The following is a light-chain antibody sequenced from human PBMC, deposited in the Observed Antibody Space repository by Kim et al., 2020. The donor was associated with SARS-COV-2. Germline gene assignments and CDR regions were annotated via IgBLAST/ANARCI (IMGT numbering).Light chain of an antibody. CDR2: GNS. Sequence: QSVLTQPPSVSGAPGQRVTISCTGSSSNIGARYDVHWYQQVPGTVPKLLIYGNSNRPSGVPDRFSGSKSGTSASLAITGLQAEDEADYYCQSYDSSLSGVLFGGGTQLTFL. CDR1: SSNIGARYD. J-gene: IGLJ2*01. CDR3: QSYDSSLSGVL. V-gene: IGLV1-40*01.